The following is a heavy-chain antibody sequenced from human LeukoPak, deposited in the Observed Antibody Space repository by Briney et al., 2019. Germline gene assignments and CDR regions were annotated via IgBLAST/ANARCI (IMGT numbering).Heavy chain of an antibody. CDR1: GFTFSSYA. Sequence: PWGSLRLSCAASGFTFSSYAMSWVPQAPGKGLEWVSGSGSGGSTYYADSVKGRFTISRDNSKNTLYLQMNSLRAEDTAVYYCARDRSGSYYQACDYWGQGTLVTVSS. J-gene: IGHJ4*02. D-gene: IGHD1-26*01. V-gene: IGHV3-23*01. CDR2: SGSGGST. CDR3: ARDRSGSYYQACDY.